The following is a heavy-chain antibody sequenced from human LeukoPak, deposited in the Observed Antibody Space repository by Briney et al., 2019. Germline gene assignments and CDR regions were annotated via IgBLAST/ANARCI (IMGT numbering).Heavy chain of an antibody. CDR1: GGSISSSAYY. J-gene: IGHJ6*03. Sequence: SETLSLTCTVSGGSISSSAYYWGWIRQSPGKGLEWIGDVYYSGSTFYNPSPMSRVTISADTSMNQFSLKLSSVTAADTAVYYCARHSFYYYYYIDVWGKGTTVIVSS. CDR2: VYYSGST. V-gene: IGHV4-39*01. CDR3: ARHSFYYYYYIDV.